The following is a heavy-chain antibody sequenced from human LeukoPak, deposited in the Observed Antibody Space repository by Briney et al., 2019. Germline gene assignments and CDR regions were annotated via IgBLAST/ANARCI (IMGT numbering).Heavy chain of an antibody. V-gene: IGHV3-21*01. D-gene: IGHD6-13*01. J-gene: IGHJ4*02. CDR2: ISSSSGYI. CDR1: GFSFSVYS. Sequence: GGSLRLSCEVSGFSFSVYSMSWGRQAPGKGLEWVSSISSSSGYIYYADSVKGRFTISRDQAKNSLYLQMNSLRAEDTAVYYCARDVGITAVGLYYFDYWGQGTLVTVSS. CDR3: ARDVGITAVGLYYFDY.